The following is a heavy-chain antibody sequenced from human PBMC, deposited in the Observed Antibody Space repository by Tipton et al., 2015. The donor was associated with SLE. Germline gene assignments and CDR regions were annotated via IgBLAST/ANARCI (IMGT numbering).Heavy chain of an antibody. CDR2: IQHDGSNT. J-gene: IGHJ4*02. D-gene: IGHD6-19*01. V-gene: IGHV3-30*02. CDR3: ARDELGSSGRFDY. Sequence: SGVSFSDCGMHWVRQAPCKCLEWVAFIQHDGSNTYYAGSVKGRFTISSDNSKNTLYLQMNSLRAEDTAVYYCARDELGSSGRFDYWGQGTLVTVSS. CDR1: GVSFSDCG.